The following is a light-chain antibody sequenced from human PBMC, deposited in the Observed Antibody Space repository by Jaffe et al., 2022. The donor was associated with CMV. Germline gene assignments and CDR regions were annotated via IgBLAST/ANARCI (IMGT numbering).Light chain of an antibody. CDR1: QSISKY. V-gene: IGKV1-39*01. J-gene: IGKJ2*01. CDR3: QQSYSPPYT. Sequence: DIQMTQSPSSLSASVGDRVTITCRASQSISKYLNWYQKVGKAPKLLIYDTTNLQSGVPSRFSGSGFGTDFTLIISSLQPEDFATYYCQQSYSPPYTFGQGTKLEIK. CDR2: DTT.